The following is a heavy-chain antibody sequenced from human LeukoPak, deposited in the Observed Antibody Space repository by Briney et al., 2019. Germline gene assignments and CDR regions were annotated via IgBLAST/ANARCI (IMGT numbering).Heavy chain of an antibody. CDR1: GFTFSSYA. CDR3: AKSIVVVVAANPAYDY. V-gene: IGHV3-23*01. Sequence: GGSLRLSCAASGFTFSSYAMSWVRQAPGKGLEWASAISGSGGSTYYADSVKGRFTISRDNSKNTLYLQMNSLRAEDTAVYYCAKSIVVVVAANPAYDYWGQGTLVTVSS. CDR2: ISGSGGST. D-gene: IGHD2-15*01. J-gene: IGHJ4*02.